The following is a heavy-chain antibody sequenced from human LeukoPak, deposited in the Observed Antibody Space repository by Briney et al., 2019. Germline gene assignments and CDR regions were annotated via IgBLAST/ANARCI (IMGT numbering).Heavy chain of an antibody. CDR1: GYSFSSYY. J-gene: IGHJ4*02. CDR2: IYVGDSDI. V-gene: IGHV5-51*01. Sequence: GESLKISCKGSGYSFSSYYIDWVRQIPGKGLEWMGVIYVGDSDIRYSPSFQGQVTISVDKSISTAYLQWSSLKASDTAIYFCARHGYSYGLSFDYWGQGTLVTVSS. D-gene: IGHD5-18*01. CDR3: ARHGYSYGLSFDY.